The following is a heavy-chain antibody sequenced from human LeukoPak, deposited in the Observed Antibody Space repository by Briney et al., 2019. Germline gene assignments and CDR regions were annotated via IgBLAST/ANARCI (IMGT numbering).Heavy chain of an antibody. V-gene: IGHV3-7*04. CDR3: ARGSRFFDY. Sequence: GGSLRLSCVGSEFTSSTYWVTWVRQAPGKGLEWVASIKYDGSDTYYVDSVKGRFTISRDNAQNSLYLQMHSLRADDTAVYYCARGSRFFDYWGQGTLVTVSS. J-gene: IGHJ4*02. CDR1: EFTSSTYW. D-gene: IGHD3-10*01. CDR2: IKYDGSDT.